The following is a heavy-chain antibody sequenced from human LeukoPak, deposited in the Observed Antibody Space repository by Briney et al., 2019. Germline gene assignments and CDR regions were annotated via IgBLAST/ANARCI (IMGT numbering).Heavy chain of an antibody. V-gene: IGHV5-51*01. Sequence: PGGSLKISCKGSGYSFTSHWIGWVRQMPGKGLEWMGIIYPGDSDTRYSPSFQGQVTISADKSISTAYLQWSSLKASDTAMYYCARLRYYGSGSYLYYFDYWGQGTLVTVSS. D-gene: IGHD3-10*01. CDR1: GYSFTSHW. J-gene: IGHJ4*02. CDR2: IYPGDSDT. CDR3: ARLRYYGSGSYLYYFDY.